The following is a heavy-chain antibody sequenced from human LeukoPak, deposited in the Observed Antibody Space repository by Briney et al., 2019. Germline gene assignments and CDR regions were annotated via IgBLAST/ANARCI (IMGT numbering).Heavy chain of an antibody. CDR3: ARDRAQYCSGGSCFSTPTDY. J-gene: IGHJ4*02. CDR1: GFTFSSYA. CDR2: ISYDGSNE. Sequence: GGSLRLSCAASGFTFSSYAMHWVRQAPGKGLEWVAVISYDGSNEYYADSVQGRFTISRDSSKNTLHLQMNSLRADDTALYYCARDRAQYCSGGSCFSTPTDYWGQGTLVTVSS. D-gene: IGHD2-15*01. V-gene: IGHV3-30*04.